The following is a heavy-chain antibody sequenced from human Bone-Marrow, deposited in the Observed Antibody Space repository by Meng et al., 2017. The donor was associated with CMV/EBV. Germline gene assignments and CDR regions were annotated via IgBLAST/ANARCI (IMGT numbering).Heavy chain of an antibody. D-gene: IGHD6-13*01. V-gene: IGHV4-30-4*08. CDR3: AHIAAAGAGYFDY. Sequence: SETLSLTCTVSGGSISSGDYYWSWIRQPPGKGLEWIGYIYYSGSTYYNPSLKSRVTISVDTSKNQFSLKLSSVTAADTAVYYCAHIAAAGAGYFDYWGQGTLVTVSS. J-gene: IGHJ4*02. CDR1: GGSISSGDYY. CDR2: IYYSGST.